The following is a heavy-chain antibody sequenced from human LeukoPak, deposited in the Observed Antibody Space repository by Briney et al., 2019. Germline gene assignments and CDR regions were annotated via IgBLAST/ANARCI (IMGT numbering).Heavy chain of an antibody. D-gene: IGHD1-14*01. J-gene: IGHJ4*02. CDR2: INQDGGAK. CDR1: GFTFSNYW. V-gene: IGHV3-7*01. Sequence: PGGSLRLSCVASGFTFSNYWMSWVRQAPGKGLEWVANINQDGGAKYYVDSMKGRFTISRDNDKNSLYPQMNSLSADDTAVYYCARAGTTGSVDYWGQGSLVTVSS. CDR3: ARAGTTGSVDY.